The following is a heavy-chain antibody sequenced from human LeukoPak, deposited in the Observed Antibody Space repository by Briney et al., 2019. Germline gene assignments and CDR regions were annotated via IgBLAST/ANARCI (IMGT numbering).Heavy chain of an antibody. CDR2: INPNSGGT. V-gene: IGHV1-2*04. J-gene: IGHJ6*04. D-gene: IGHD2-2*01. CDR3: AGDRSVVVPAAMPGYYYYGMDV. Sequence: ASVKVSCKASGYTFTGYYMHWVRQAPGQGLEWMGWINPNSGGTNYAQKFQGWVTMTRDTSISTAYMELSRLRSDDTAVYYCAGDRSVVVPAAMPGYYYYGMDVWGKGTTVTVSS. CDR1: GYTFTGYY.